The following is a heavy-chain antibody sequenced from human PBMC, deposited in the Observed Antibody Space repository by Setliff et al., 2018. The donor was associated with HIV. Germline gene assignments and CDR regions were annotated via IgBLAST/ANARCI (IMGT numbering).Heavy chain of an antibody. D-gene: IGHD3-16*02. V-gene: IGHV3-23*01. Sequence: GGSLRLSCAASGFTLNNYAMTWVRQAPGKGLEWVSGISGSAGTTYYADSVKGRFTISRDNSKNTLYLQMDSLRVEDTAVYYCARSDYDYVWGTYRSLFDPWGQGNLVTVSS. J-gene: IGHJ5*02. CDR2: ISGSAGTT. CDR3: ARSDYDYVWGTYRSLFDP. CDR1: GFTLNNYA.